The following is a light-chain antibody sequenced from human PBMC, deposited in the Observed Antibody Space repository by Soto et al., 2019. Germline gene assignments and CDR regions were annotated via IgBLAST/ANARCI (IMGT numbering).Light chain of an antibody. Sequence: EIVMTQSPATLSVSPGERATLSCRASQSVSSNLAWYQQKPGQAPRLLIYGASTRATGIPARFSGSGSWTEFTLTISSLQSEDFAVYYGQQYNNWPPITFGQGTRLEIK. CDR1: QSVSSN. J-gene: IGKJ5*01. CDR2: GAS. V-gene: IGKV3-15*01. CDR3: QQYNNWPPIT.